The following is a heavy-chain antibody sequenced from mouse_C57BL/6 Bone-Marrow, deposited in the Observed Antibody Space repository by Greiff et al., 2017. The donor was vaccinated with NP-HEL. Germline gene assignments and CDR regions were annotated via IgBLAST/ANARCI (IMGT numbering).Heavy chain of an antibody. CDR2: INPSNGGT. D-gene: IGHD3-1*01. Sequence: VQLQQSGTELVKPGASVKLSCKASGYTFTSYWMHWVKQRPGQGLEWIGNINPSNGGTNYNEKFKSKATLTVDKSSSTAYMQLSSLTSEDSAVYYCARPISGEDYAMDYWGQGTSVTVSS. J-gene: IGHJ4*01. CDR1: GYTFTSYW. CDR3: ARPISGEDYAMDY. V-gene: IGHV1-53*01.